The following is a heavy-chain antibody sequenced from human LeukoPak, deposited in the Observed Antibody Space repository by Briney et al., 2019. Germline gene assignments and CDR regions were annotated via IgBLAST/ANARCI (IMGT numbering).Heavy chain of an antibody. CDR1: GKTLSDLS. CDR2: SDPEDGER. Sequence: GASVKVSCKVSGKTLSDLSIHWLRQPPGKGLEWVGGSDPEDGERIYAQMFQGRVTMTEDISIDTAYMELSSLRSEDTAVYYCVTGFRTMAVDYFAYWGQGTLVSVSP. V-gene: IGHV1-24*01. D-gene: IGHD3-10*01. J-gene: IGHJ4*02. CDR3: VTGFRTMAVDYFAY.